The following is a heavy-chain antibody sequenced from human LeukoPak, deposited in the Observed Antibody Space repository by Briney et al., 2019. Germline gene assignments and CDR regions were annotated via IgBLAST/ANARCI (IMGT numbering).Heavy chain of an antibody. Sequence: GGSLRLSCAASGFTVSSNYMSWVRQAPGKGLEWVSIIYSDGSTYYADSVKGRFTISRDNSKNTLYLQMNSLRAEDTAVYYCARDCGGDCYSHYFDYWGQGTLVTVSS. CDR2: IYSDGST. J-gene: IGHJ4*02. CDR3: ARDCGGDCYSHYFDY. D-gene: IGHD2-21*02. V-gene: IGHV3-66*01. CDR1: GFTVSSNY.